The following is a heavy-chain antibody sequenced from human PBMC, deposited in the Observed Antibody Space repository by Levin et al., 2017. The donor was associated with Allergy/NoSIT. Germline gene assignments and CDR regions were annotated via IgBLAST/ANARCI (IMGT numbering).Heavy chain of an antibody. D-gene: IGHD1-26*01. Sequence: SQTLSLTCTVSGGSISSYYWSWIRQPPGKGLEWIGYIHYTGSTNGNPSLKSRVTISVDTSKNQFSLKLTSVTAADTAVYYCARGGSGNYPMGYFQLWGQGTLVTVSS. CDR2: IHYTGST. V-gene: IGHV4-59*01. CDR3: ARGGSGNYPMGYFQL. J-gene: IGHJ1*01. CDR1: GGSISSYY.